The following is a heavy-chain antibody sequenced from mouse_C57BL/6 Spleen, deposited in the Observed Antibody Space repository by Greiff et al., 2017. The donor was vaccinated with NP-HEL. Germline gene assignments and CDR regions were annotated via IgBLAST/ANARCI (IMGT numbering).Heavy chain of an antibody. Sequence: EVQVVESGGGLVKPGGSLKLSCAASGFTFSDYGMHWVRQAPEKGLEWVAYISSGSSTIYYADTVKGRFTISRDNAKNTLFLQMTILRSEDTAMYYCARVRNDGYPYYYAMDYWGQGTSVTVSS. CDR2: ISSGSSTI. V-gene: IGHV5-17*01. CDR3: ARVRNDGYPYYYAMDY. J-gene: IGHJ4*01. CDR1: GFTFSDYG. D-gene: IGHD2-3*01.